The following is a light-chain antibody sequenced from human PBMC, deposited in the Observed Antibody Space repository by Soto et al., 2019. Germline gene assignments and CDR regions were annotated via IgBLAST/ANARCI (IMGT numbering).Light chain of an antibody. CDR3: SSYISSSTLV. V-gene: IGLV2-14*01. CDR1: SSDIGAYDY. Sequence: QSALTQPASLSGSPGQSITISCTGTSSDIGAYDYVSWYQQHPGKAPKLMIYEGSKRPSGVSNRFSGSKSGNTASLTISGLQAEDEADYYCSSYISSSTLVFGTGTKVTVL. CDR2: EGS. J-gene: IGLJ1*01.